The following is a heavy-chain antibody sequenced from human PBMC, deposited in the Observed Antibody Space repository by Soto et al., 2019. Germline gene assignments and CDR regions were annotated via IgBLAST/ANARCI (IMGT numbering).Heavy chain of an antibody. CDR2: INAGNGNT. J-gene: IGHJ4*02. CDR3: ARGPGGPDGPGDY. CDR1: GYTFTSYA. V-gene: IGHV1-3*01. D-gene: IGHD2-15*01. Sequence: QVQLVQSGAEVKKPGASVKVSCKASGYTFTSYAMHWVRQARGQRLEWMGWINAGNGNTKYSQKFQGRVTITRDTSASTAYMKLSSLRSEDTAVYYCARGPGGPDGPGDYWGQGTLVTVS.